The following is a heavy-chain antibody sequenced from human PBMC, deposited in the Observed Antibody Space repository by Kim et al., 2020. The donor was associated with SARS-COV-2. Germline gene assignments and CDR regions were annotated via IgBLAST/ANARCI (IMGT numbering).Heavy chain of an antibody. CDR1: GFTFSSYG. CDR3: AKEEVVNPYYYYGMDV. V-gene: IGHV3-30*18. D-gene: IGHD2-15*01. Sequence: GGSLRLSCAASGFTFSSYGMHWVRQAPGKGLEWVAVISYDGSNKYYADSVKGRFTISRDNSKNTLYLRMNSLRAEDTAVYYCAKEEVVNPYYYYGMDVWGQGTTVTVSS. CDR2: ISYDGSNK. J-gene: IGHJ6*02.